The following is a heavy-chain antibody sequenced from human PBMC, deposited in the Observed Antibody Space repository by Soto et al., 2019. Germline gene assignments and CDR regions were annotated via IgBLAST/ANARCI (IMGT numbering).Heavy chain of an antibody. V-gene: IGHV1-18*01. CDR1: GYTFTSYG. CDR2: ISAYNGNT. D-gene: IGHD6-6*01. J-gene: IGHJ3*02. Sequence: QVQLVQSGAEVKKPGASVKVSCKASGYTFTSYGISWVRQAPGQGLEWMGWISAYNGNTNYAQKLQGRVIMTTDTSPSTASIELRSLRSDDTAVYYCARKNRDGRVSYAFDIWGQGTMVTVSS. CDR3: ARKNRDGRVSYAFDI.